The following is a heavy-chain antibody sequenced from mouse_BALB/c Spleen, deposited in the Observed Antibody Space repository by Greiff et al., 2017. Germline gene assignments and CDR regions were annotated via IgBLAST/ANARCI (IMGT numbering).Heavy chain of an antibody. V-gene: IGHV1S29*02. CDR1: GYTFTDYN. Sequence: VHVKQSGPELVKPGASVKISCKASGYTFTDYNMHWVKQSHGKSLEWIGYIYPYNGGTGYNQKFKSKATLTVDNSSSTAYMELRSLTSEDSAVYYCARYDGYPFAYWGQGTLVTVSA. J-gene: IGHJ3*01. D-gene: IGHD2-3*01. CDR3: ARYDGYPFAY. CDR2: IYPYNGGT.